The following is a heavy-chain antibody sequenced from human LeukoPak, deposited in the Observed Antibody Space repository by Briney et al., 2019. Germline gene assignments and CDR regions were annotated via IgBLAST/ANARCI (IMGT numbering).Heavy chain of an antibody. J-gene: IGHJ4*01. CDR2: ISWDSDNI. V-gene: IGHV3-9*03. Sequence: GGSLRLSCAASGFTFHVYAMHWVRQAPGKGLEWVSGISWDSDNIPYADSVKGRFTISRDNAKHPLYVQMNSLKADGMDFYYCAKDRAGSLFGDYGGAFDYWGQKTLVTVSS. CDR1: GFTFHVYA. D-gene: IGHD4-17*01. CDR3: AKDRAGSLFGDYGGAFDY.